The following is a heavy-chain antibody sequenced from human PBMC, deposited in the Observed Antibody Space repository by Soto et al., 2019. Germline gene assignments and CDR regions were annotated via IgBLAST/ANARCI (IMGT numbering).Heavy chain of an antibody. CDR3: ASRDPGTSVDY. J-gene: IGHJ4*02. Sequence: SETLSLTCAAPGASFTSNDWWTWVRQPPGRGLEWIGEIYRTGSTNYNPSLKSRVTISLDKSENQFSLKVTSLTAADTAVYYCASRDPGTSVDYWGQGTLVTVSS. D-gene: IGHD1-7*01. V-gene: IGHV4-4*02. CDR2: IYRTGST. CDR1: GASFTSNDW.